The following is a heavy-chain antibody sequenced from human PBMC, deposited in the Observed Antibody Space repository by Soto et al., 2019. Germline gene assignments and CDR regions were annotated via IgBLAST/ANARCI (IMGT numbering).Heavy chain of an antibody. CDR1: GGSVSSSSYY. CDR2: ISYSGST. D-gene: IGHD1-26*01. CDR3: ARVSGSYRAPKFHS. V-gene: IGHV4-61*01. Sequence: QVQLQESGPGLVKPSETLSLTCTVSGGSVSSSSYYWSWIRQPPGKGLEWIGYISYSGSTNYNPSLKSRATLPVHTTKNQFSLRPSSVTAADTAVYYCARVSGSYRAPKFHSWGQGTLVPVSS. J-gene: IGHJ4*02.